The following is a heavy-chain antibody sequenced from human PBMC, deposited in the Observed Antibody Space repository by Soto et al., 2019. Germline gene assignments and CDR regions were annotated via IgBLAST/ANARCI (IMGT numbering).Heavy chain of an antibody. CDR1: GYSFTSYW. CDR2: IDPSDSYT. V-gene: IGHV5-10-1*01. CDR3: ASHPKTSIAAADPYYYYYGMDV. J-gene: IGHJ6*02. Sequence: PGESLKISFKGSGYSFTSYWISWVRQMPGKGLEWMGRIDPSDSYTNYSPSFQGHVTISADKSISTAYLQWSSLKASDTAMYYCASHPKTSIAAADPYYYYYGMDVWGQGTTVTVSS. D-gene: IGHD6-13*01.